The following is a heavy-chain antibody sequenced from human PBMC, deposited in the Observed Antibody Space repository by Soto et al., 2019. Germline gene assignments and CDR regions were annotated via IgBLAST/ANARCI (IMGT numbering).Heavy chain of an antibody. CDR2: INHSGST. CDR3: ARGLYYYDSLYFDY. J-gene: IGHJ4*02. Sequence: SETLSLTCAVYGGSFSGYYWSWIRQPPGKGLEWIGEINHSGSTNYNPSLKSRVTISVDTSKNQFSLKLSSVTAADTAVYYCARGLYYYDSLYFDYWGQGTLVTVS. CDR1: GGSFSGYY. D-gene: IGHD3-22*01. V-gene: IGHV4-34*01.